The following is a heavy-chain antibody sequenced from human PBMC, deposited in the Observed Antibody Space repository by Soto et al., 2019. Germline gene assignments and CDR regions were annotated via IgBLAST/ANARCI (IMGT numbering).Heavy chain of an antibody. D-gene: IGHD5-12*01. CDR3: ARDRLVDGYTDY. CDR1: GDSVSSNSAA. Sequence: SQTLSLTCAISGDSVSSNSAAWSWIRQPPSRGLEWLGRTYYRSKWYNNYAVSVKSRITISPDTSKNQFSLQLNSVPPEHTAVYYCARDRLVDGYTDYWGQGTLVTVSS. J-gene: IGHJ4*02. CDR2: TYYRSKWYN. V-gene: IGHV6-1*01.